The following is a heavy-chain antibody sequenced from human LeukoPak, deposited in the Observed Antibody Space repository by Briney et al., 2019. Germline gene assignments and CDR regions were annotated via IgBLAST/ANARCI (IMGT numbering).Heavy chain of an antibody. D-gene: IGHD3-22*01. V-gene: IGHV1-18*01. CDR3: ARGLGMNYYDSSGYEDY. Sequence: RASVKVSCKASGYTFTSYGISWVRQAPGQGLEWMGWISAYNGNTNYAQKLQGRVTMTTDTSTSTAYMELRSLRSDDTAVYYCARGLGMNYYDSSGYEDYWGQGTLVTVSS. CDR2: ISAYNGNT. J-gene: IGHJ4*02. CDR1: GYTFTSYG.